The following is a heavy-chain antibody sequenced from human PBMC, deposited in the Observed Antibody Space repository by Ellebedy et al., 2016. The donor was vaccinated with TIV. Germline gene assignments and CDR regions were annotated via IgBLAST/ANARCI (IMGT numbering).Heavy chain of an antibody. CDR3: ARVKGSWFDP. V-gene: IGHV4-61*02. Sequence: SETLSLXXTVSGDSISSGSYYWSWIRQPAGKGLEWIGRIYSSGSTDYNPSLKSRVTMSVDTSKNQFSLKLSSVTAADTAVYNCARVKGSWFDPWGQGTLVTVSS. D-gene: IGHD6-19*01. J-gene: IGHJ5*02. CDR2: IYSSGST. CDR1: GDSISSGSYY.